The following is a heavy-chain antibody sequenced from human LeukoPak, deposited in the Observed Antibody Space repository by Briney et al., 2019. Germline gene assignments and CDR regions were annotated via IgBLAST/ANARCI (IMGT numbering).Heavy chain of an antibody. CDR2: ISYDGSNK. Sequence: GGSLRLSCAASGFTFSSYAMHWVRQAPGKGLEWVAAISYDGSNKYYADSVKGRFTISRDNSKNTLYLQMNSLRAEDTAVYYCARDLGDSSGYYYGWDNYYYYYGMDVWGQGTTVTVSS. V-gene: IGHV3-30-3*01. J-gene: IGHJ6*02. D-gene: IGHD3-22*01. CDR3: ARDLGDSSGYYYGWDNYYYYYGMDV. CDR1: GFTFSSYA.